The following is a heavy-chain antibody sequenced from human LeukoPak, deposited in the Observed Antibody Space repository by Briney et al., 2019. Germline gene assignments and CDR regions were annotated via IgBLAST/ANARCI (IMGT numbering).Heavy chain of an antibody. D-gene: IGHD3-10*01. CDR1: GGSINSGDNY. Sequence: SETLSLTCTVSGGSINSGDNYWSWLRQPPGKGLEWIGFFYYRGTTYYTPSLKSRVSISIDTSRIQFSLKLHSVTAPDTAVYSCARIEGNCGYGWSRFDYWGQGRLVTVSS. V-gene: IGHV4-30-4*01. J-gene: IGHJ4*02. CDR2: FYYRGTT. CDR3: ARIEGNCGYGWSRFDY.